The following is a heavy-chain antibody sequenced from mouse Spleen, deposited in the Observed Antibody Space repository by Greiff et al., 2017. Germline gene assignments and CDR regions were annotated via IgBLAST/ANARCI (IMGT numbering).Heavy chain of an antibody. Sequence: EVQLVESEGGLVQPGSCMKLSCTASGFTFSDYYMAWVRQVPEKGLEWVANINYDGSSTYYLDSLKSRFIISRDNAKNILYLQMSSLKSEDTATYYCARGNYGNFDYWGQGTTLTVSS. V-gene: IGHV5-16*01. CDR2: INYDGSST. CDR1: GFTFSDYY. CDR3: ARGNYGNFDY. J-gene: IGHJ2*01. D-gene: IGHD2-1*01.